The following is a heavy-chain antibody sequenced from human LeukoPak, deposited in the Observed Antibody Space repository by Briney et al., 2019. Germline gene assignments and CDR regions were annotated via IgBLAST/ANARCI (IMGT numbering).Heavy chain of an antibody. Sequence: GASVKVSCRASGYTFTGYHIHWVRQAPGQGLEWMGGINPNSGETNYAQKFQGRVTMTRDTSTNTAYMELSRLRSDDTAVYYCARDYCSSTGCLFDYWGQGTLVTVSS. V-gene: IGHV1-2*02. D-gene: IGHD2-2*01. CDR1: GYTFTGYH. J-gene: IGHJ4*02. CDR2: INPNSGET. CDR3: ARDYCSSTGCLFDY.